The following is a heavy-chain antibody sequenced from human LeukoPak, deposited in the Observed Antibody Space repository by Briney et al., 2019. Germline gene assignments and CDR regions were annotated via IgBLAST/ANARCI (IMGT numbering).Heavy chain of an antibody. Sequence: SETLSLTCTVSGTSISSTPYHWGWIRQPPGKGLEWIATIYYSVSSESTSYNPSLKSRVTMSVDTSKNQLSLKLISVTAADTAVYYCARHTRVGFGDRWGQGTLVTVSS. CDR2: IYYSVSSEST. V-gene: IGHV4-39*01. D-gene: IGHD3-10*01. CDR1: GTSISSTPYH. J-gene: IGHJ5*02. CDR3: ARHTRVGFGDR.